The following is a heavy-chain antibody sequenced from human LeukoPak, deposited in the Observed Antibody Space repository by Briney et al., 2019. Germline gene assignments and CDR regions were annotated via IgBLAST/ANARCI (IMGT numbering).Heavy chain of an antibody. CDR2: IYDSGST. J-gene: IGHJ4*02. CDR3: AREAYCGGDCYSGFDY. V-gene: IGHV4-59*01. CDR1: GGSISSYY. D-gene: IGHD2-21*02. Sequence: PSETLSLTCTVSGGSISSYYWSWIRQPPGKRLEWIGYIYDSGSTNYNPSLKSRVTISIDTSKNQFSLKLSSVTAADTAVYYCAREAYCGGDCYSGFDYWGQETLVTVSS.